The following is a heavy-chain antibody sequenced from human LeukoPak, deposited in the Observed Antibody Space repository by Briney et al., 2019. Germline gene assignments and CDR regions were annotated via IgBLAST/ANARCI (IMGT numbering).Heavy chain of an antibody. CDR1: GDSVSSNNAA. CDR2: TYHRSTWYD. CDR3: TREVAGTGGFDY. V-gene: IGHV6-1*01. Sequence: SQTLSFTCAISGDSVSSNNAAWNWIRQSPLRGLEWLGRTYHRSTWYDDYVVSVRSRLTITPDISKNQVSLQLNSVTPEDTAVYYCTREVAGTGGFDYWGQGITVTVSS. D-gene: IGHD6-13*01. J-gene: IGHJ4*02.